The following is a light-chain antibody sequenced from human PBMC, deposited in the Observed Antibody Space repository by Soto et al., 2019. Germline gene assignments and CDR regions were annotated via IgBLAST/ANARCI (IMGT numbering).Light chain of an antibody. V-gene: IGKV1-9*01. Sequence: IQLTQSPSFLSASVGDRVTITCRASQGIASYLAWYQQKPGKAPKLLIYAASTLQSGVPSRFSGSGSETKFTLTIGSLQPEDAATYYCQQLYRYPITFGQGTRLEI. J-gene: IGKJ5*01. CDR2: AAS. CDR3: QQLYRYPIT. CDR1: QGIASY.